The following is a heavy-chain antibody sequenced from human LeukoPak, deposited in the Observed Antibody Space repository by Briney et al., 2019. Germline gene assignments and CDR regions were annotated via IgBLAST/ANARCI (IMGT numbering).Heavy chain of an antibody. CDR1: GYTFTPYG. CDR3: ARGGGQNNDYGDYYYYYGMGV. D-gene: IGHD4-17*01. J-gene: IGHJ6*02. V-gene: IGHV1-18*01. Sequence: ASVKVSCTASGYTFTPYGISWVRQAPGQGREWMGWISVYNGKKNYAQRLQGRVTMTTDTSTSTAYMELRSLRSDDTAVYYCARGGGQNNDYGDYYYYYGMGVWGQGTTVTVSS. CDR2: ISVYNGKK.